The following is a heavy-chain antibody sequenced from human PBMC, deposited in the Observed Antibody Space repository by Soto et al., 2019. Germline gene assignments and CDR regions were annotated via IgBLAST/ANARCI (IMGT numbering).Heavy chain of an antibody. Sequence: VQLLESGGGLVHPGESLTLFCAASGFTFNNYAMTWVRQAPGKGLEWVSTLTSVGTTHYGDTVKGRFTISRDNSKSTVYLQMNSLRAEDTAVYYCARTDKFNSQSSGWANRFDYWGQGTLVSVSS. CDR1: GFTFNNYA. V-gene: IGHV3-23*01. D-gene: IGHD6-19*01. CDR3: ARTDKFNSQSSGWANRFDY. CDR2: LTSVGTT. J-gene: IGHJ4*02.